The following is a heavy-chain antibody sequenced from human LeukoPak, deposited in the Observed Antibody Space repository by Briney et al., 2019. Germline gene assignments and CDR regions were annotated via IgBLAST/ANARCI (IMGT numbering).Heavy chain of an antibody. J-gene: IGHJ5*02. V-gene: IGHV4-61*02. CDR2: IYTSGST. Sequence: SQTLSLTCTVSGGSISSGSYYWSWIRQPAGKGLEWIGRIYTSGSTNYNPSLKSRVTISVDTSKNQFSLKLSSVTAADTAVYYCARDWLRTGGWFDPWGQGTLVTVSS. CDR1: GGSISSGSYY. CDR3: ARDWLRTGGWFDP. D-gene: IGHD5-12*01.